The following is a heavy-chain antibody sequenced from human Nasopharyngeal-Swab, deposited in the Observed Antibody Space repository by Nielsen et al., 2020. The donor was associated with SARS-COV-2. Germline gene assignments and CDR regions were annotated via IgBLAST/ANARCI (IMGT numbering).Heavy chain of an antibody. Sequence: ASVKVSCKASGYTFTGYAMNWVRQAPGQGLEWMGWINTNTGNPTYAQGFTGRFVFSLDTSVSTAYLQISSLKAEDTAVYYCARDRGGVAAAGPPWDYYGMDVWGQGTTVTVSS. V-gene: IGHV7-4-1*02. CDR2: INTNTGNP. CDR3: ARDRGGVAAAGPPWDYYGMDV. D-gene: IGHD6-13*01. CDR1: GYTFTGYA. J-gene: IGHJ6*02.